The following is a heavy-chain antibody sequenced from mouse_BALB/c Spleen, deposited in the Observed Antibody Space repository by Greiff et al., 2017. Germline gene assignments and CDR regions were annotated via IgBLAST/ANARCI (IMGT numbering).Heavy chain of an antibody. CDR2: IYPGNGDT. CDR3: ARHYDYPFDY. Sequence: QVQLQQPGAELVKPGASVKMSCKASGYTFTSYNMHWVKQTPGQGLEWIGAIYPGNGDTSYNQKFKGKATLTADKSSSTAYMQLSSLTSEDSAVYYCARHYDYPFDYWGQGTTLTVSS. D-gene: IGHD2-4*01. CDR1: GYTFTSYN. J-gene: IGHJ2*01. V-gene: IGHV1-12*01.